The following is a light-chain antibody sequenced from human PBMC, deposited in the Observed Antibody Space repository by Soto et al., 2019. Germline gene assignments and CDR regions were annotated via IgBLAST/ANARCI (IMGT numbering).Light chain of an antibody. CDR1: QSLSSNY. Sequence: EIVLTQSPATLSLAPGERATLSCRASQSLSSNYLAWYQQKPGQAPRLLIHGASNRATGIPDRFSGSGSGTDFTLTISRLEPEDFAVYYCQQYGGSPRTFGQGTKVDIK. CDR3: QQYGGSPRT. J-gene: IGKJ1*01. CDR2: GAS. V-gene: IGKV3-20*01.